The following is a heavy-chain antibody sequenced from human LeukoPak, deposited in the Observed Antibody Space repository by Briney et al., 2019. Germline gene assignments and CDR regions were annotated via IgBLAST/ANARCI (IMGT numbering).Heavy chain of an antibody. J-gene: IGHJ4*02. D-gene: IGHD3/OR15-3a*01. CDR2: IYYSGNT. CDR1: GVSISSSNSY. V-gene: IGHV4-39*01. Sequence: TLSLTCTVSGVSISSSNSYWGWIRQPPGKGLEWIGSIYYSGNTYYNASLKSQVSISIDTSKNQFSLRLTSVTAADTAVYYCARQTGSGLFILPGGQGTLVTVSS. CDR3: ARQTGSGLFILP.